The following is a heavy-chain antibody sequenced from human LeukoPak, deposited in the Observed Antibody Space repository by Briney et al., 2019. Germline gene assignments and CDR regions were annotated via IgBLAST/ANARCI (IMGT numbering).Heavy chain of an antibody. CDR2: ISWNSGSI. CDR1: GFTFDDYA. J-gene: IGHJ4*02. CDR3: ARGYYDFWSGYFDY. V-gene: IGHV3-9*01. Sequence: GRSLRLSCAASGFTFDDYAMHWVRQAPGKGLEWVSGISWNSGSIGCADSVKGRFTISRDNAKNSLYLQMNSLRAEDTALYYCARGYYDFWSGYFDYWGQGTLVTVSS. D-gene: IGHD3-3*01.